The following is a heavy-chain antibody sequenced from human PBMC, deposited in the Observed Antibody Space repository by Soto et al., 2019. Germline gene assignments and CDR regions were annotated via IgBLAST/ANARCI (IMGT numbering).Heavy chain of an antibody. CDR3: ARDVAIFGVVMYFDY. D-gene: IGHD3-3*01. Sequence: SVKFSCKASGGTFSSYAISWLRQAPGQGLEWMGGILPIFGTANYAQKFQCRVTITADEATSTAYMELSSLRAEDTAVYYCARDVAIFGVVMYFDYWGQGTLVTVYS. CDR1: GGTFSSYA. V-gene: IGHV1-69*13. J-gene: IGHJ4*02. CDR2: ILPIFGTA.